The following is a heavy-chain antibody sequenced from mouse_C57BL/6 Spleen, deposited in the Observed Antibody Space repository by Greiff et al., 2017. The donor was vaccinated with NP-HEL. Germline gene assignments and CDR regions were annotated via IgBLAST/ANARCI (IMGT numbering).Heavy chain of an antibody. D-gene: IGHD1-1*01. V-gene: IGHV1-50*01. J-gene: IGHJ1*03. Sequence: VQLQQPGAELVKPGASVKLSCKASGYTFTSYWMQWVKQRPGQGLEWIGEIDPSDSYTNSNQKFKGTATLTVDTSSSAAYMQLSSLTSEDSAVYYCARYITTVVAPACDVWGTGTTVTVSS. CDR2: IDPSDSYT. CDR3: ARYITTVVAPACDV. CDR1: GYTFTSYW.